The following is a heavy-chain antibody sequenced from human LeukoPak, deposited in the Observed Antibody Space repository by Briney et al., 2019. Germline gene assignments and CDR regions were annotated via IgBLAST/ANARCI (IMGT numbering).Heavy chain of an antibody. CDR1: GFTFSSYS. CDR2: ISSSSSYI. CDR3: ARSHWGPYGSRIANWFDP. V-gene: IGHV3-21*01. D-gene: IGHD6-13*01. J-gene: IGHJ5*02. Sequence: GGLRLSCAASGFTFSSYSMNWVRQAPGKGLEWVSSISSSSSYIYYADSVKGRFTISRDNAKDSLYLQMNSLRAEDTAVYYCARSHWGPYGSRIANWFDPWGREPWSPSPQ.